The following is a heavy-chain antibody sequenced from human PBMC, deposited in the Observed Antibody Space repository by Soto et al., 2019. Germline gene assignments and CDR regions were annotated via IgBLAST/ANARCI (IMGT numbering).Heavy chain of an antibody. CDR1: GFTFSDYG. J-gene: IGHJ5*02. Sequence: QVQLVESGGGVVQPGKSLRLSCAGSGFTFSDYGIHWVRQAPGKGLEWVAVISYEGSEDLYADSGKGRFSISRDNSKNTVFLQMNSLRPEDTGLYYCAKVGSTGWYLNWLDTWGQGILVSVSS. D-gene: IGHD6-19*01. V-gene: IGHV3-30*18. CDR3: AKVGSTGWYLNWLDT. CDR2: ISYEGSED.